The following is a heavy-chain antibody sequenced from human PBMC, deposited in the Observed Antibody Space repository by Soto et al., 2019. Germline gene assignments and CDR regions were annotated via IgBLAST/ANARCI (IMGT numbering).Heavy chain of an antibody. CDR3: ARGDYGGSYRFAY. V-gene: IGHV3-64*01. CDR1: GFTFSYYA. J-gene: IGHJ4*02. CDR2: ISNDGGSK. D-gene: IGHD4-17*01. Sequence: EVQLVESGGGLVQPGGSLRLSCAASGFTFSYYAMHWVRQAPGKGLEYVSMISNDGGSKSYANSVKGRFTISRDNSKNTLYLQMGSLRAEDMAVYYCARGDYGGSYRFAYWGQGTLVTVSS.